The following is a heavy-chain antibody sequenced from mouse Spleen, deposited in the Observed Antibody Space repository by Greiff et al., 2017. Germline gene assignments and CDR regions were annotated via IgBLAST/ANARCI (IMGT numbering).Heavy chain of an antibody. CDR2: IDPNSGGT. V-gene: IGHV1-72*01. D-gene: IGHD1-1*01. CDR3: ANVTTVAGRYWYFDV. CDR1: GYTFTSYW. Sequence: QVQLQQPGAELVKPGASVKLSCKASGYTFTSYWMHWVKQRPGRGLEWIGRIDPNSGGTKYNEKFKSKATLTVDKPSSTAYMQLSSLTSEDSAVYYCANVTTVAGRYWYFDVWGAGTTVTVSS. J-gene: IGHJ1*01.